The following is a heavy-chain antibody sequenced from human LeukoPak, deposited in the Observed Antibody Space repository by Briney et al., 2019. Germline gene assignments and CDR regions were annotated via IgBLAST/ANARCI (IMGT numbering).Heavy chain of an antibody. CDR1: GFTFNRHW. D-gene: IGHD1-14*01. CDR2: IDSDGSNT. J-gene: IGHJ4*02. CDR3: GRGNSTTPGDY. V-gene: IGHV3-74*01. Sequence: PGGSLRLSCAASGFTFNRHWMYWVRQAPGKGLVWVSRIDSDGSNTNYADSVKGRFTISRDNAKDTLYLQMNSLRSEDTAVYYCGRGNSTTPGDYWGQGTLVTVSS.